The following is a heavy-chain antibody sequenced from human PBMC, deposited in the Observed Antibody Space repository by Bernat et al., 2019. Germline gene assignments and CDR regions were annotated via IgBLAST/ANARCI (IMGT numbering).Heavy chain of an antibody. CDR3: ARHVPTRIAAAGTFDY. Sequence: QVQLQESGPGLVKPSETLSLTCTVSGGSISSYYWSWIRQPPGKGLEWIGYIYYSGSTNYNPSLKSRVTISVDTSKNQFSLKLSSVTAADTAVYYCARHVPTRIAAAGTFDYWGQGTLVTVSS. V-gene: IGHV4-59*08. J-gene: IGHJ4*02. D-gene: IGHD6-13*01. CDR2: IYYSGST. CDR1: GGSISSYY.